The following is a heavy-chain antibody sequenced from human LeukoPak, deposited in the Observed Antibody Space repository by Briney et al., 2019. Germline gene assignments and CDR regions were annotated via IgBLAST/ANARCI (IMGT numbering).Heavy chain of an antibody. CDR2: IYSDGST. V-gene: IGHV4-59*08. D-gene: IGHD6-13*01. CDR1: GGSINSYY. Sequence: PSETLSLTCTVSGGSINSYYWSWIRQSPGKGLEWIGFIYSDGSTIYNPSLKSRVTTSVDTSKNQFSLKLSSVTAADTAVYYCARHFPQHLARTTYSYHYMDFWGKGTTVTVSS. J-gene: IGHJ6*03. CDR3: ARHFPQHLARTTYSYHYMDF.